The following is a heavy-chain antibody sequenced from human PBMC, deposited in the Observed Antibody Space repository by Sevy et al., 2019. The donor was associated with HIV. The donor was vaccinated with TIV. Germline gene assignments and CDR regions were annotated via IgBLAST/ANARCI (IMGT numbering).Heavy chain of an antibody. V-gene: IGHV3-23*01. CDR1: GFTFSPYS. J-gene: IGHJ3*02. CDR3: AKDLGDPVAFDI. Sequence: GGSLRLSCAASGFTFSPYSMNWVRQAPGKGLEWVSGEAGSGGSTYHADSVKGRFTISRDDSKSTRYLQMNSLRAEYTAVYYCAKDLGDPVAFDIWGQGTMVTVSS. CDR2: EAGSGGST. D-gene: IGHD2-21*02.